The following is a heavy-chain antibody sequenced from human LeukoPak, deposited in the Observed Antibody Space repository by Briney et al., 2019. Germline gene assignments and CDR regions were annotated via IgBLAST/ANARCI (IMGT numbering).Heavy chain of an antibody. CDR2: ISAYNGNT. J-gene: IGHJ6*03. CDR3: ARGPYDILTGFLYYMDV. Sequence: GASVKVSCKASGYTFTSYGISWVRQAPGQGLEWMGWISAYNGNTNYAQKLQGRVTMTTDTSTSTAYMELRSLRSDDTAVYDCARGPYDILTGFLYYMDVWGKGTTVTVSS. D-gene: IGHD3-9*01. V-gene: IGHV1-18*01. CDR1: GYTFTSYG.